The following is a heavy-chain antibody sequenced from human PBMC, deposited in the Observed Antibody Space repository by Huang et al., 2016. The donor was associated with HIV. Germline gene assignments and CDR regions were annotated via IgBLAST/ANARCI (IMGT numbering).Heavy chain of an antibody. CDR3: ARGGNTVGYFDN. V-gene: IGHV3-53*01. J-gene: IGHJ4*02. CDR2: IYSVGTT. CDR1: GFTVSGTY. D-gene: IGHD1-26*01. Sequence: EVQLVESGGGLIQPGGSLRLSCAASGFTVSGTYMSWVGQAPRKGLEWGSVIYSVGTTYFADSVKGRFTFSRDNSKDTVYLQMNSLRADDTAVYYCARGGNTVGYFDNWGQGTLVTVSS.